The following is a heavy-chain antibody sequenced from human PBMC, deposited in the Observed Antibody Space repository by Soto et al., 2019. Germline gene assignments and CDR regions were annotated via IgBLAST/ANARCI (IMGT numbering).Heavy chain of an antibody. CDR3: GSVFEY. Sequence: DVQLVESGGVLVQPGGSLRLSCAASGFTFTNYWMHWVRQAPEKGLVWVASVDKEGIYTSYADSVKGRFTISRDNAKNTLYLQTIDLRVKDTAVYYCGSVFEYWGQGSLVTVSP. CDR1: GFTFTNYW. CDR2: VDKEGIYT. J-gene: IGHJ4*02. V-gene: IGHV3-74*01.